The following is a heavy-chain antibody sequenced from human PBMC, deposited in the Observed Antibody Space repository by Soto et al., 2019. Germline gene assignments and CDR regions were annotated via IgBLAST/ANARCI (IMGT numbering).Heavy chain of an antibody. CDR1: GFTFSTYA. CDR3: AKAHTYGYGPDH. J-gene: IGHJ4*02. V-gene: IGHV3-23*01. CDR2: ISGSGDYA. Sequence: GGSLRLSCAASGFTFSTYAMIWVRQAPGKGLDWVSTISGSGDYAYYADSVKGRFTFSRDNYMSTLSLQMDSLRVEDTAVYYCAKAHTYGYGPDHWGQGTLGTVS. D-gene: IGHD5-18*01.